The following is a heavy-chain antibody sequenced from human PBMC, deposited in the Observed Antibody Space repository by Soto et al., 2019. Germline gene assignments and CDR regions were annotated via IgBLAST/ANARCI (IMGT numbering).Heavy chain of an antibody. CDR1: GYTFTSYG. D-gene: IGHD6-19*01. V-gene: IGHV1-18*01. J-gene: IGHJ5*02. CDR3: ARDPPYSSGWYAGFDP. CDR2: ISAYNYNT. Sequence: ASVKVSCKASGYTFTSYGLSWVRQAPGQGLEWMGRISAYNYNTNYAQKLQGRVTMTTDTSTSTAYMELRSLRSDDTAVYYCARDPPYSSGWYAGFDPWGQGTLVTVSS.